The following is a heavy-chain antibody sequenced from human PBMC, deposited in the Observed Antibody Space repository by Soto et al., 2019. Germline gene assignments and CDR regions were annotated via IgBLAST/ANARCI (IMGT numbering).Heavy chain of an antibody. V-gene: IGHV5-51*01. CDR1: GYSFTSYW. D-gene: IGHD6-6*01. J-gene: IGHJ3*02. Sequence: GESLKISCQGSGYSFTSYWIGWVRQMPGKGLEWMGIIYPGDSDTRYSPSFQGQVTISADKSISTAYLQWSSLKASDTAMYYCARPIAAPTGHDAFDIWGQGTMVTVSS. CDR2: IYPGDSDT. CDR3: ARPIAAPTGHDAFDI.